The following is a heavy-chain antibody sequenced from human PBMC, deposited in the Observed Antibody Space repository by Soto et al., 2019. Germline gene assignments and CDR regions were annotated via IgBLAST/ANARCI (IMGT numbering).Heavy chain of an antibody. D-gene: IGHD2-15*01. CDR2: ISSSSSTI. J-gene: IGHJ4*02. CDR3: AYVPIVVVLAVKYYFDP. Sequence: PGGSLRLSCAASGFTFSSYSMNWVRQAPGQGLEWVSSISSSSSTIYYADSVKGRFTISRDNSKNSLYLQMNSLRAEDTAVYYCAYVPIVVVLAVKYYFDPWGQGTLVTVSS. V-gene: IGHV3-48*01. CDR1: GFTFSSYS.